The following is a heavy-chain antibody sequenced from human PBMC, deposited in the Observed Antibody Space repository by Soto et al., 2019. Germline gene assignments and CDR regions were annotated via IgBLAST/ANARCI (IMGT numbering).Heavy chain of an antibody. Sequence: QVQLVESGGGVVQPGRSLRLSCAASGFTFSSYGMHWVRQAPGKGLAWVAVIWYDGSNKYYADSVKGRFTISRDNSENTLYLQMNSLRAEDTAVYYCAREGGYSSSWYIASFWFDPWGQGTLVTVSS. CDR3: AREGGYSSSWYIASFWFDP. V-gene: IGHV3-33*01. J-gene: IGHJ5*02. CDR2: IWYDGSNK. CDR1: GFTFSSYG. D-gene: IGHD6-13*01.